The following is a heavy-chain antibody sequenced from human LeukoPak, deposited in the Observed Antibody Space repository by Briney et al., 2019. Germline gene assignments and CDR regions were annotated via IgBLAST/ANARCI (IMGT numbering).Heavy chain of an antibody. D-gene: IGHD6-13*01. CDR2: INHSGST. CDR3: ARDWGYSSSWPAFDY. V-gene: IGHV4-34*01. J-gene: IGHJ4*02. Sequence: SETLSLTCAVYGGSFSGYCWSWIRQPPGKGLEWIGEINHSGSTNYNPSLKSRVTISVDTSKNQFSLKLSSVTAADTAVYYCARDWGYSSSWPAFDYWGQGTLVTVPS. CDR1: GGSFSGYC.